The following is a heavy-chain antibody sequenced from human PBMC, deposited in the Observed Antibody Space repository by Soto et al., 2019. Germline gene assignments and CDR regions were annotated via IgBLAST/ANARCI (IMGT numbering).Heavy chain of an antibody. Sequence: QLQLQESGPRLVKPSETLSLTCSVSGGSISSSSYSWGWIRQPPGKGLEWIGTIYYSGSTHYNPSPEGRVAIPAETPNNQWSLRLSSVPAADTAVYYCGRQPGHCGSTTCFGYYSVDVWGQGTTVTVS. V-gene: IGHV4-39*01. CDR1: GGSISSSSYS. CDR3: GRQPGHCGSTTCFGYYSVDV. CDR2: IYYSGST. J-gene: IGHJ6*02. D-gene: IGHD2-2*01.